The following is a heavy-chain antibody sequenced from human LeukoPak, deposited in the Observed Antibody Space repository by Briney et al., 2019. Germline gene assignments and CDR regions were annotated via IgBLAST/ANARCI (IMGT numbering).Heavy chain of an antibody. CDR2: ISSSSSYT. D-gene: IGHD5-12*01. J-gene: IGHJ6*02. Sequence: GGSLRLSCAASGFTFSDYYMSWIRQAPGKGLEWVSYISSSSSYTNYADSVKGRFTISRDNSKNTLYLQMNSLRAEDTAIYYCARVRGYSGYEGRYYYYGMDVWGQGTTVTVSS. CDR3: ARVRGYSGYEGRYYYYGMDV. V-gene: IGHV3-11*05. CDR1: GFTFSDYY.